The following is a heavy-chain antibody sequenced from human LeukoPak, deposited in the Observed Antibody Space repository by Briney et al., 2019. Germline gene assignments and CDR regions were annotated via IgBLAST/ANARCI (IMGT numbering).Heavy chain of an antibody. J-gene: IGHJ6*03. CDR3: ARGGYTYGLRYYYYYMDV. D-gene: IGHD5-18*01. CDR2: INHSGST. Sequence: PSETLSLTCTVSGSSINVYYWSWIRQSPGKGLEWIGEINHSGSTNYNPSLKSRVTILVDTSKNQFSLKLSSVTAADTAVYYCARGGYTYGLRYYYYYMDVWGKGTTVTVSS. V-gene: IGHV4-34*01. CDR1: GSSINVYY.